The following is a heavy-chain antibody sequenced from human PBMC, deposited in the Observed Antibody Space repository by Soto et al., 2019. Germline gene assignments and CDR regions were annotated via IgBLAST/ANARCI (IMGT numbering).Heavy chain of an antibody. Sequence: PTGGSLRLSCLASGFTFSDFAMTWVRHVPGRGLEWVASLDGAGGSTYYAESVRGRFSISRDNSQNTLFLQMKRLTVDDTAIYYCAAPRDEYGSGVSWFTYGMDIWGQGTTVTVSS. CDR2: LDGAGGST. V-gene: IGHV3-23*01. J-gene: IGHJ6*02. CDR1: GFTFSDFA. CDR3: AAPRDEYGSGVSWFTYGMDI. D-gene: IGHD3-10*01.